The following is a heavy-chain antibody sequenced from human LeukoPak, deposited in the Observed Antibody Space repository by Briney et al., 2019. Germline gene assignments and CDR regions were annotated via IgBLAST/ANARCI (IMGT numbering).Heavy chain of an antibody. D-gene: IGHD6-19*01. V-gene: IGHV1-46*01. CDR2: INPSGGST. J-gene: IGHJ4*02. CDR3: ARALYGSAFAIGY. Sequence: GASVKVSCKASGYTFTKYYMHWVRQAPGQGLEWMGIINPSGGSTSYAQKFQGRVTMTTDTSMPTVYMELSSLRSEDTAVYHCARALYGSAFAIGYWGQGTLVTVSS. CDR1: GYTFTKYY.